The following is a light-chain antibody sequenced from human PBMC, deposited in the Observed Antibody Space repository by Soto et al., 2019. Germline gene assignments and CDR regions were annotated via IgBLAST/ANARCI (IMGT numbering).Light chain of an antibody. J-gene: IGKJ2*01. CDR2: GAS. CDR1: QSVDTK. V-gene: IGKV3-15*01. Sequence: ETVMTQSPATLSVSPGERATLYCRASQSVDTKLAWYQHKPGQAPRLLIYGASTRATGITAGFSGSGSGTEFTLRISSLQSEDFAVYFCQQYNTWYTYGQGTKLEIK. CDR3: QQYNTWYT.